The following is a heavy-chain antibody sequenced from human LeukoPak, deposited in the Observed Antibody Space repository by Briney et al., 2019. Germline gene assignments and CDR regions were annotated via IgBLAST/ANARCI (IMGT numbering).Heavy chain of an antibody. CDR2: IKQDGSEK. Sequence: GGSLRLSCAASGFTFSSYWMNWSPQPPGKGLEWVANIKQDGSEKYYVDSVKGRFTISRDNAKNSLYLQMKSLRAEDTAVYYCARAMDVWGQGTTVTVSS. V-gene: IGHV3-7*01. CDR1: GFTFSSYW. J-gene: IGHJ6*02. CDR3: ARAMDV.